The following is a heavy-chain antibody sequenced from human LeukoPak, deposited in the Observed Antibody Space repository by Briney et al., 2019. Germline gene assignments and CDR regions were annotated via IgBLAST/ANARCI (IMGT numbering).Heavy chain of an antibody. V-gene: IGHV4-61*01. J-gene: IGHJ4*02. D-gene: IGHD4-23*01. Sequence: TSETLSLTCTVSGASVSGGSHYWSWIRQAPGKGLEWIGYFCCSGSTNYNPSLKSRVTISVDTSKNQFSLKVTSVTAADTAVYYCAKAVAAVSLDSWGQGTLVTVSS. CDR3: AKAVAAVSLDS. CDR2: FCCSGST. CDR1: GASVSGGSHY.